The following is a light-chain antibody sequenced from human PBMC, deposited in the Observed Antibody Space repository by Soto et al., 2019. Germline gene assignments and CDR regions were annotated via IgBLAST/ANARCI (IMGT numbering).Light chain of an antibody. CDR2: KAS. J-gene: IGKJ1*01. CDR1: QSINSW. V-gene: IGKV1-5*03. Sequence: DIQITHSPSTLSSSLGDRVSITCRTSQSINSWLAWYQQKPGEAPKLLIYKASSLESGVPSRFSGSGSGTEFTLTISSLQPDDFATYYCQQYSSSPCTFGQGTKVDIK. CDR3: QQYSSSPCT.